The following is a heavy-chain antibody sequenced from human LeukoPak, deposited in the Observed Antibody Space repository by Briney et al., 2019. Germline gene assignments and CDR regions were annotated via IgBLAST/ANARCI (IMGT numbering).Heavy chain of an antibody. Sequence: SETLSLTCTVSGGSISSYYWSWIRQPAGKGLECIGRIYTSGSTNYNPSLKSRVTMSVDTSKNQFSLKLSSVTAADTAVYYCARAREEYYYGSGSYGFDPWGQGTLVTVSS. D-gene: IGHD3-10*01. CDR1: GGSISSYY. CDR3: ARAREEYYYGSGSYGFDP. CDR2: IYTSGST. V-gene: IGHV4-4*07. J-gene: IGHJ5*02.